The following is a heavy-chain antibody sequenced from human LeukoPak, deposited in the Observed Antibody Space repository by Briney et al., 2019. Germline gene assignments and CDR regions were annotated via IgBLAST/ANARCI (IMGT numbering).Heavy chain of an antibody. Sequence: GASVKVSCKASGYTFTGYYMHWVRQAPGQGLEWMGWINPNSGGTNYAQKFQGRVTMTRDTSISTAYMELSRLSSDDTAVYYCARDLGGTYWGGFDYWGLGTLVTVSS. D-gene: IGHD1-26*01. J-gene: IGHJ4*02. CDR3: ARDLGGTYWGGFDY. V-gene: IGHV1-2*02. CDR2: INPNSGGT. CDR1: GYTFTGYY.